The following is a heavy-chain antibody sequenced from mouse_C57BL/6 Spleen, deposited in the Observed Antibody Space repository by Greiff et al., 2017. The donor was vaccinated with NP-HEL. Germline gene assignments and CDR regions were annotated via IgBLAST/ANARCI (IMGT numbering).Heavy chain of an antibody. Sequence: QVQLQQPGAELVQPGASVKMSCKASGYTFTSYWITWVKQRPGQGLEWIGDIYPGSGSSNYHEKFNSKATLTVDRSSSKAYMQSSSLTSEDSAVYYYARDSYRDFEGWGTGTTVTVSS. CDR2: IYPGSGSS. J-gene: IGHJ1*03. CDR3: ARDSYRDFEG. V-gene: IGHV1-55*01. CDR1: GYTFTSYW.